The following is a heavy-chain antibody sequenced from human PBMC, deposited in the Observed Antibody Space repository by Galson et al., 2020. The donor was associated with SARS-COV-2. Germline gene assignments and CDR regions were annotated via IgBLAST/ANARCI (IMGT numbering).Heavy chain of an antibody. CDR3: ATSGLGYCSSTSCYGGYYYYMDV. CDR1: GYTFTSYA. Sequence: ASVKVSCKASGYTFTSYAMHWVRQDPGQRLEWMGWINAGNGNTKYSQKFQGRVTITRDTSASTAYMELSSLRSEDTAVYYCATSGLGYCSSTSCYGGYYYYMDVWGKGTTVTVSS. J-gene: IGHJ6*03. V-gene: IGHV1-3*01. CDR2: INAGNGNT. D-gene: IGHD2-2*01.